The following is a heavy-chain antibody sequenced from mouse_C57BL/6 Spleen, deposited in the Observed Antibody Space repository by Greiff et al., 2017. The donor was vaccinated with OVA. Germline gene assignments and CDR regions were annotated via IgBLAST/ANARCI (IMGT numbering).Heavy chain of an antibody. J-gene: IGHJ3*01. CDR2: ISSGGDYI. Sequence: EVKVEESGEGLVKPGGSLKLSCAASGFTFSSYAMSWVRQTPEKRLEWVAYISSGGDYIYYADTVKGRFTISRDNARNTLYLQMSSLKSEDTAMYYCTRDSYQGWFAYWGQGTLVTVSA. V-gene: IGHV5-9-1*02. D-gene: IGHD1-1*01. CDR3: TRDSYQGWFAY. CDR1: GFTFSSYA.